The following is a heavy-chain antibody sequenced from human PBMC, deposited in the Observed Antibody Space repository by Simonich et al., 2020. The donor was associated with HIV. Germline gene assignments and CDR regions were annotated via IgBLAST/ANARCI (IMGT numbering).Heavy chain of an antibody. J-gene: IGHJ3*02. CDR3: ARILIVDAFDI. CDR2: INPNSGST. V-gene: IGHV1-2*06. Sequence: QVQLVQSGAEVKKPGASVTVSCKASGYTFTGYTMHWVRQAPGQGLELMGRINPNSGSTNNEQKCQGRVTMARDTSISTAYMELSRLRSDDTAVYYCARILIVDAFDIWGQGTMVTVSS. CDR1: GYTFTGYT. D-gene: IGHD2-8*01.